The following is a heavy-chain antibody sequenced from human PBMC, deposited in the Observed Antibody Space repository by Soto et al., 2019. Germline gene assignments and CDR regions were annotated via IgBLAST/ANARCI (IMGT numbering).Heavy chain of an antibody. D-gene: IGHD3-22*01. CDR2: TRNKANSYTT. Sequence: GGSLRLSCAASGFTLSDHYMDWVRQAPGKGLEWVGRTRNKANSYTTEYAASVKGRFTISRDDSKNSLYLQMNSLKTEDTAVYYCARVYYDSSGYYYALDYWGQGTLVTVSS. CDR3: ARVYYDSSGYYYALDY. V-gene: IGHV3-72*01. CDR1: GFTLSDHY. J-gene: IGHJ4*02.